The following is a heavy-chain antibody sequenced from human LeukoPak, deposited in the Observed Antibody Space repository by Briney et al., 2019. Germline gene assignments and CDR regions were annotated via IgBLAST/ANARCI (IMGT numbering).Heavy chain of an antibody. Sequence: SGPALVKPTQTLTLTCTFSGFSLSTSGMCVSWIRQPPGKALEWLARIDWGDDKYYSTSLKTRLTISKDTSKNQVVLTMTNMDPVDTATYYCARHYYDSSGYSFDYWGQGTLVTVSS. J-gene: IGHJ4*02. CDR2: IDWGDDK. CDR1: GFSLSTSGMC. D-gene: IGHD3-22*01. V-gene: IGHV2-70*11. CDR3: ARHYYDSSGYSFDY.